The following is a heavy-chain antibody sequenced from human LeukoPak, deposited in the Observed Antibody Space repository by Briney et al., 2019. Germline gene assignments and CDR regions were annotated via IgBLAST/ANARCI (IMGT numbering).Heavy chain of an antibody. CDR1: GGSISSYY. D-gene: IGHD3-22*01. J-gene: IGHJ3*02. CDR2: IYTSGST. CDR3: ARDGSSGYTAFDI. Sequence: PSETLSLTCTVSGGSISSYYWSWIRQPAGKGLEWIGRIYTSGSTNYNPSLKSRVTMSVDTSKNQFPPKLSSVTAADTAVYYCARDGSSGYTAFDIWGQGTMVTVSS. V-gene: IGHV4-4*07.